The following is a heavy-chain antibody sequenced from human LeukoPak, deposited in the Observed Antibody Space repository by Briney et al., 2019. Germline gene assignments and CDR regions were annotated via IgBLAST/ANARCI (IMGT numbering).Heavy chain of an antibody. J-gene: IGHJ5*02. CDR1: GDSVFSNSS. V-gene: IGHV6-1*01. CDR3: ARDLVAVAGSDWFDP. CDR2: TYYRSKWYN. D-gene: IGHD6-19*01. Sequence: SQTLSLTCAISGDSVFSNSSWNWIRQSPSRGLEWLGRTYYRSKWYNDYAVSVKSRITINPDTSKNQFSLQLNSVTPEDTAVYYCARDLVAVAGSDWFDPWGQGTLVTVSS.